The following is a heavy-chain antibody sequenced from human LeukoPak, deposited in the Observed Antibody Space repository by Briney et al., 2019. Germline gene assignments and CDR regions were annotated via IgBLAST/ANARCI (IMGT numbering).Heavy chain of an antibody. CDR1: GGSFSGYY. V-gene: IGHV4-34*01. CDR2: INHSGST. J-gene: IGHJ6*02. D-gene: IGHD2-2*01. Sequence: SETLSLTCAVYGGSFSGYYWSWIRQPPGKGLEWIGEINHSGSTNYNPSLKSRVTISVDTSKNQFSLKLSSVTAADTAVYYCAGVSIVVVPAALQDYYYYGMDVWGQGTTVTVSS. CDR3: AGVSIVVVPAALQDYYYYGMDV.